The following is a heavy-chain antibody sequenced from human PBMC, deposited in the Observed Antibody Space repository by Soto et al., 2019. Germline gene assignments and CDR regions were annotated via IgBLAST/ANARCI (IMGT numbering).Heavy chain of an antibody. CDR1: GYNFTTYG. V-gene: IGHV1-18*04. J-gene: IGHJ5*02. CDR2: ISAYNGDT. Sequence: ASVKVSCKTSGYNFTTYGISWVRQAPGQGLEWMGCISAYNGDTNYPQKFQGSVTITRATSASTAYMELSSLRSEDTAVYYCARETGKQWLATPNWFDPWGQGTLVTVPQ. CDR3: ARETGKQWLATPNWFDP. D-gene: IGHD6-19*01.